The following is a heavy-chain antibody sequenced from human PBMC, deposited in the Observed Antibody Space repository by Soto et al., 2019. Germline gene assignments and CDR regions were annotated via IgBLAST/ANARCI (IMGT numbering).Heavy chain of an antibody. V-gene: IGHV4-34*01. D-gene: IGHD3-22*01. J-gene: IGHJ4*02. CDR3: ARLSPGDSSGYYAVDFDY. CDR2: INHSGST. CDR1: GGSFSGYY. Sequence: SETLSLTCAVYGGSFSGYYWSWIRQPPGKGLEWIGEINHSGSTNYNPSLRSRVTISVDTSKNQFSLKLSSVTAADTAVYYCARLSPGDSSGYYAVDFDYWGQGTLVTVS.